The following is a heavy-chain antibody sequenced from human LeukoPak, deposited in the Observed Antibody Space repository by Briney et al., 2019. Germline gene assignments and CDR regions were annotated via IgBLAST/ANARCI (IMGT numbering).Heavy chain of an antibody. CDR3: AAVLSPVGAFDI. CDR1: GYTFTGYY. D-gene: IGHD2/OR15-2a*01. CDR2: INPNSGGT. J-gene: IGHJ3*02. V-gene: IGHV1-2*06. Sequence: GASVKVSCKASGYTFTGYYMHWVRQAPGQGLEWMGRINPNSGGTNYAQKFQGRVTMTRDTSISTAYMELSRLRSDDTAVYYCAAVLSPVGAFDIWGQGTMVTVSS.